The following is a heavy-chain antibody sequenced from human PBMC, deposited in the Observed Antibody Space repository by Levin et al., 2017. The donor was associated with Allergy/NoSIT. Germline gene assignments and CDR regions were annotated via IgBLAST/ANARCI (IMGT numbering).Heavy chain of an antibody. D-gene: IGHD1-20*01. V-gene: IGHV1-46*01. CDR2: IDPSGGST. Sequence: ASVKVSCKASGYTFTSYHVHWVRRAPGQGLEWMGIIDPSGGSTSYAQKFQGRVTMTRDTSASTVYMELSSLRSEDTAVYYCARGESRITGTTSLYAYWGQGTLVSVSS. CDR3: ARGESRITGTTSLYAY. CDR1: GYTFTSYH. J-gene: IGHJ4*02.